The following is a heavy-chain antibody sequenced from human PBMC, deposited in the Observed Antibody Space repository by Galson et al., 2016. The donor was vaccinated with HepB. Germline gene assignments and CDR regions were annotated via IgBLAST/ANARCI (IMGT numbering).Heavy chain of an antibody. D-gene: IGHD3-3*01. CDR3: AEGYYDFWSGYYTYFDY. CDR1: GFTFSSYG. J-gene: IGHJ4*02. CDR2: ISYDGSNK. V-gene: IGHV3-30*03. Sequence: SLRLSCAASGFTFSSYGMHWVRQAPGKGLEWVAVISYDGSNKYYADSVKGRFTISRDNSKNTLYLQMNSLRAEDTAVYYCAEGYYDFWSGYYTYFDYWGQGTLVTVSS.